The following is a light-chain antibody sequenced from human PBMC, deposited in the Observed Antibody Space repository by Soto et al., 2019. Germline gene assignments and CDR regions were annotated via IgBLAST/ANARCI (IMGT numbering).Light chain of an antibody. V-gene: IGLV8-61*01. Sequence: QTVVTQEPSFSVSPGLTVTLTCGFSSGSVSTSYYPSWYQQTPGQAPRTLIYSTNTRSSGVHDRFSGSILGNRAALTITGAQTDDESDYYCALYMGSGIWVFGGGTKLTVL. CDR3: ALYMGSGIWV. CDR1: SGSVSTSYY. J-gene: IGLJ3*02. CDR2: STN.